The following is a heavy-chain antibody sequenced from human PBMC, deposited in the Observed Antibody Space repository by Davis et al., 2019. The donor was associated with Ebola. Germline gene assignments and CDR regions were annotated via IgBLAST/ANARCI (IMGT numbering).Heavy chain of an antibody. Sequence: SETLSLTCTVSGGSISSYYWSWIRQPPGKGLEWIGYIYYSGSTNYNPSLKSRVTISVDTSKNQFSLKLNSVTAADTAVYYCARRAKKRITGNYYYYYYGMDVWGQGTTVTVSS. CDR2: IYYSGST. CDR1: GGSISSYY. CDR3: ARRAKKRITGNYYYYYYGMDV. V-gene: IGHV4-59*01. J-gene: IGHJ6*02. D-gene: IGHD1-20*01.